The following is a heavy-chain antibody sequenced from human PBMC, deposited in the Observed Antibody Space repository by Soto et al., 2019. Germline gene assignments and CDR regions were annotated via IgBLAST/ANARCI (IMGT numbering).Heavy chain of an antibody. D-gene: IGHD3-10*01. CDR2: INHSGST. CDR3: ARDGGTLVRGVIIQTKTYYYYGMDV. Sequence: SETLSLTCAVYGGSFSGYYWSWIRQPPGKGLEWIGEINHSGSTNYNPSLESRVTISVDTSKNQFSLQLNSVTPEDTAVYYRARDGGTLVRGVIIQTKTYYYYGMDVWGQGTTVTVSS. J-gene: IGHJ6*02. CDR1: GGSFSGYY. V-gene: IGHV4-34*01.